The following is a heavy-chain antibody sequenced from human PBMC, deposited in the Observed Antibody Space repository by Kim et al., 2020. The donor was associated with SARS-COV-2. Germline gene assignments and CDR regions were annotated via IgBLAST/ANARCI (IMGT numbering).Heavy chain of an antibody. D-gene: IGHD1-1*01. CDR2: ISGYNGNT. CDR3: ARSPKLEAGVSMDFDY. V-gene: IGHV1-18*01. CDR1: GYTFASYG. J-gene: IGHJ4*02. Sequence: ASVKVSCKASGYTFASYGISWVRQAPAQGLEWMGWISGYNGNTIYAQKLQGRVTMTTDTSTSTTYMDLRSLGSADTAVYYCARSPKLEAGVSMDFDYWGQGTLVTVSS.